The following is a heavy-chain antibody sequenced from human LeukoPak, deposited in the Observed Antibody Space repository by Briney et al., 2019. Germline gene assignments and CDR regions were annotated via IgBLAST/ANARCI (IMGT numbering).Heavy chain of an antibody. CDR1: GFTFSNYP. CDR2: IGSGGSPI. D-gene: IGHD5-18*01. J-gene: IGHJ4*02. CDR3: ARVRYNSGYIFDY. Sequence: GGSLRLSCGASGFTFSNYPMNWVRQAPGKGLEWLSYIGSGGSPIYYADSVRGRFTISRDNAKNSLSLQMSRLRAGDTAVYYCARVRYNSGYIFDYWGQGALVTVSS. V-gene: IGHV3-48*03.